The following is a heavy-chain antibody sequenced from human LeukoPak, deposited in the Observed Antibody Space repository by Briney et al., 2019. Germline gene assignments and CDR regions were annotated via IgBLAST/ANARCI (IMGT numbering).Heavy chain of an antibody. Sequence: PSETLSLTCTVSGGPITAYYWTWIRQPPGKGLEWIGSFYNSGSTNYNPSLKSRVTIPLDTSKNQFSLQLGSVTAADTAVYYCTGDTKWLVFDYWGQGAPVTVSS. J-gene: IGHJ4*02. CDR1: GGPITAYY. D-gene: IGHD6-19*01. V-gene: IGHV4-4*08. CDR3: TGDTKWLVFDY. CDR2: FYNSGST.